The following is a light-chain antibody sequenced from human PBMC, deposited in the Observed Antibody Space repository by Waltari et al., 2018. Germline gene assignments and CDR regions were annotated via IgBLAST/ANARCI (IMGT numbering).Light chain of an antibody. CDR1: QSVSKY. J-gene: IGKJ1*01. CDR2: DAS. V-gene: IGKV3-20*01. Sequence: EIVLTQSPGTLSLYPGERDTLSCRASQSVSKYLAWYQQKPGQAPRLLIYDASTRATGIPDRFSGSGWGTDFSLTISRLEPEDFAVYYCQKYGTLPATFGQGTKVQ. CDR3: QKYGTLPAT.